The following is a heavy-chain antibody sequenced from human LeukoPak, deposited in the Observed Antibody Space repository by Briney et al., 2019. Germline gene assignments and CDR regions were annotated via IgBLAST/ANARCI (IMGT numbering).Heavy chain of an antibody. CDR1: GGSISSGGYH. CDR3: ARVSYYYYMDV. Sequence: SETLSLTCTVSGGSISSGGYHWSWIRQPAGKGLEWIGRIYTSGNTDYNPSLKSRVTISLDMSKNQFFLKLSSVTAADTAVYYCARVSYYYYMDVWGKGSTVTVSS. J-gene: IGHJ6*03. V-gene: IGHV4-61*02. CDR2: IYTSGNT.